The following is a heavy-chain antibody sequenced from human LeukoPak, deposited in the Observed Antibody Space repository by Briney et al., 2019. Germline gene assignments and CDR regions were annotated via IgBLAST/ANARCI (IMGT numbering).Heavy chain of an antibody. CDR3: AKERGYGYNHIDY. D-gene: IGHD5-24*01. Sequence: GGSLRLSCAASGFILRNNWTHWVRQAPGKGLEWVSRISGDGSSTTYADSVKGRFIISRDKSKNTVYLQMNSLRAEDTAVYYCAKERGYGYNHIDYWGQGTLVTVSS. J-gene: IGHJ4*02. CDR1: GFILRNNW. CDR2: ISGDGSST. V-gene: IGHV3-74*01.